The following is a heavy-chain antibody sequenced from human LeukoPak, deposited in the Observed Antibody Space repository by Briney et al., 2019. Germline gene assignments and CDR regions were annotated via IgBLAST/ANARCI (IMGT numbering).Heavy chain of an antibody. CDR1: GFTFSSYE. V-gene: IGHV3-30*03. Sequence: GGSLRLSCAASGFTFSSYEMNWVRQAPGKGLEWVAVISYDGSNKYSADSVKGRFTISRDNSKNTLYLQMNSLRAEDTAVYYCATDHGFHYGAYFDYWGQGTLVTVSS. CDR2: ISYDGSNK. CDR3: ATDHGFHYGAYFDY. D-gene: IGHD4-17*01. J-gene: IGHJ4*02.